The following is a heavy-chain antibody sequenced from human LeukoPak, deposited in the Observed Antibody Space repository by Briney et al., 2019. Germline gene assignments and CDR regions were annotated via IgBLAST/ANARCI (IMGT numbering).Heavy chain of an antibody. Sequence: KTGGSLRLSCAASGFTFSNYNMNWVRQAPGKAMEWVSSITSSGTYIFYADSVKGRFTISRDNAKNSLYLQMNSLRAEDMALYYCARGDWFDPWGQGTLVTVSS. J-gene: IGHJ5*02. CDR2: ITSSGTYI. V-gene: IGHV3-21*04. CDR1: GFTFSNYN. D-gene: IGHD3-10*01. CDR3: ARGDWFDP.